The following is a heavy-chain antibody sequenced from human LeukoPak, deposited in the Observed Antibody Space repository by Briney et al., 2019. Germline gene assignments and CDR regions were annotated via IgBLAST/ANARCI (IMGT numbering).Heavy chain of an antibody. CDR1: GGSISTYY. J-gene: IGHJ5*02. CDR2: IHTSGSA. CDR3: ARGLVGTTGEQNWFDP. V-gene: IGHV4-4*07. Sequence: SETLSLTCTVSGGSISTYYWSWIRQPAGKGLEWIGRIHTSGSANYNPSLKSRVTISVDKSKNQFSLKLSSVTAADTAVYYCARGLVGTTGEQNWFDPWGQGTLFTVSS. D-gene: IGHD1-26*01.